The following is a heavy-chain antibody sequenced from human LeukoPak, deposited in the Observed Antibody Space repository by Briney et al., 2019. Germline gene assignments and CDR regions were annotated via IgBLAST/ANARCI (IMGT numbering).Heavy chain of an antibody. J-gene: IGHJ3*02. CDR3: ARSPGIAVAGTPNSDAFDI. Sequence: GAPVKVSCKASGYTFTSYYMHWVRQAPGQGLEWMGIINPSGGSTSYAQKFQGRVTMTRDMSTSTVYMELSSLRSEDTAVYYCARSPGIAVAGTPNSDAFDIWGQGTMVTVSS. V-gene: IGHV1-46*01. CDR1: GYTFTSYY. CDR2: INPSGGST. D-gene: IGHD6-19*01.